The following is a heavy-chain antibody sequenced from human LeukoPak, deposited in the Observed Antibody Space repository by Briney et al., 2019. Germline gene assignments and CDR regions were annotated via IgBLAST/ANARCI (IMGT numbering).Heavy chain of an antibody. Sequence: KNGESLKISCQASGYSFSNYWIGWVRQMPGKGLEWMGVIYPGDSDIRYSPSFRGQVTISADKSISTAYLQWSSLKASDTAMYYCARHLPYYDILTGGFDYWGQGPLVTVSS. CDR1: GYSFSNYW. CDR2: IYPGDSDI. D-gene: IGHD3-9*01. CDR3: ARHLPYYDILTGGFDY. V-gene: IGHV5-51*01. J-gene: IGHJ4*02.